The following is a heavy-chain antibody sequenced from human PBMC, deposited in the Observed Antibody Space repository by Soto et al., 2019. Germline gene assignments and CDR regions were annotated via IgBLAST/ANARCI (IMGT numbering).Heavy chain of an antibody. V-gene: IGHV1-69*13. J-gene: IGHJ6*02. CDR2: IIPVFGTT. D-gene: IGHD2-15*01. Sequence: ASVKVSCKASGGTFRNYGIGWVRQAPGQGLEWMGGIIPVFGTTNYAQKFQGRVTITADESTSTAYIEVSSLRSEDTAMFYCGRYCSGGSCHTLDYYGMDVWVQGTTVTVSS. CDR3: GRYCSGGSCHTLDYYGMDV. CDR1: GGTFRNYG.